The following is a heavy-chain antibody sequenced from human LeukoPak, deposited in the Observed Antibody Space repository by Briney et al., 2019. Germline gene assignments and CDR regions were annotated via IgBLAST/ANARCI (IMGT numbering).Heavy chain of an antibody. D-gene: IGHD3-22*01. Sequence: GASVKVSCTASGGTFSSYAISWVRQAPGQGLEWMGRIIPILGIANYAQKFQGRVTITADKSTSTAYMELSSLRSEDTAVYYCARDHHPTDYYDSSGYYPYWGQGTLVTVSS. J-gene: IGHJ4*02. CDR2: IIPILGIA. CDR1: GGTFSSYA. CDR3: ARDHHPTDYYDSSGYYPY. V-gene: IGHV1-69*04.